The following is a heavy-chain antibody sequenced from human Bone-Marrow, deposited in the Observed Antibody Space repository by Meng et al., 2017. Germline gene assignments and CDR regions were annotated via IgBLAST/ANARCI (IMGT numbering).Heavy chain of an antibody. CDR2: ISGSGGST. V-gene: IGHV3-23*01. CDR3: AKQYSSGWYGVLDYFDY. Sequence: GGSLRPSCAASGFPFSSYAMSWVRPAPGEGLEWVSAISGSGGSTYYADSVQGRFTISRDNSKNTLYLQMNSLKAEDTAVYYCAKQYSSGWYGVLDYFDYWGQGTLVTVSS. CDR1: GFPFSSYA. D-gene: IGHD6-19*01. J-gene: IGHJ4*02.